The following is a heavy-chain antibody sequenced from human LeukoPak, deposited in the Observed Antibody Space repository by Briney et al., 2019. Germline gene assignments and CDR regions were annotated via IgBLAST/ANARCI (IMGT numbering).Heavy chain of an antibody. CDR3: AKVRITMIVVWAGMDV. CDR2: ISGSGGST. D-gene: IGHD3-22*01. CDR1: GFNFSSYA. Sequence: PGGSLRLSCAASGFNFSSYAISWVRQAPGKGREWVSAISGSGGSTYYADSVKGRFTISRDNSKNTLYLQMNSLRAEDTAVYYCAKVRITMIVVWAGMDVWGKGTTVTVSS. J-gene: IGHJ6*03. V-gene: IGHV3-23*01.